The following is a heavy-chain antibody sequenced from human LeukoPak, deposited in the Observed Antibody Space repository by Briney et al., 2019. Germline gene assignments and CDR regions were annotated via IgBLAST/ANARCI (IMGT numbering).Heavy chain of an antibody. J-gene: IGHJ3*02. CDR2: IYHSGST. CDR1: GGSISSGGYS. Sequence: SQTLSLTCAVSGGSISSGGYSWSWIRQPPGKGREWIGYIYHSGSTYYNPSLKSRVTISVDRSKNQFSLKLSSVTAADTAVYYCARASGYYYGGAFDIWGQGTMVTVSS. CDR3: ARASGYYYGGAFDI. V-gene: IGHV4-30-2*01. D-gene: IGHD3-22*01.